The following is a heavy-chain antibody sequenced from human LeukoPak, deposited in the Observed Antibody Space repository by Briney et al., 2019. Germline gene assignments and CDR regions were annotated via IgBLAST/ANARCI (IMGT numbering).Heavy chain of an antibody. V-gene: IGHV4-59*08. CDR2: IYYSGST. CDR3: ARARYSSGWYAFDI. J-gene: IGHJ3*02. CDR1: GGSISSYY. Sequence: PSETLSLTCTVSGGSISSYYWSWIRQPPGKELEWIGYIYYSGSTNYNPSLKSRVTMSVDTSKNQFSLKLSSVTAADTAVYHCARARYSSGWYAFDIWGQGTMVTVSS. D-gene: IGHD6-19*01.